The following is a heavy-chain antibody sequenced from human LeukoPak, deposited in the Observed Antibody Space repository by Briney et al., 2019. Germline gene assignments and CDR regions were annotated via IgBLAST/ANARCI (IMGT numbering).Heavy chain of an antibody. D-gene: IGHD6-6*01. CDR1: GGSFSGYY. J-gene: IGHJ6*03. CDR2: INHSGST. CDR3: ASIAACWSHYYYYYMDV. V-gene: IGHV4-34*01. Sequence: SETLSLTCAVYGGSFSGYYWSWIRQPPGKGLEWIGEINHSGSTNYNPSLKSRVTISVDTSKNKFSLKLSSVTAADTAVYYCASIAACWSHYYYYYMDVWGKGTAVTVSS.